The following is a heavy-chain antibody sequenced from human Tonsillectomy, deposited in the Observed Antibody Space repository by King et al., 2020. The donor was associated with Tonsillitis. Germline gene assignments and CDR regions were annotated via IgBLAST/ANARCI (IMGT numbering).Heavy chain of an antibody. CDR1: GDTFSDYG. D-gene: IGHD5-24*01. CDR2: INVDNGNT. CDR3: ARSPGGYNLNWFDP. V-gene: IGHV1-3*01. J-gene: IGHJ5*02. Sequence: VQLVQSGAEVKKPGDSVKVSCKPSGDTFSDYGMHWVRQGPGQRLEWMGWINVDNGNTKYSQKFQGRGTITRDTSASTAYMELSSLTSEDTAVYYCARSPGGYNLNWFDPWGQGTLVTVSS.